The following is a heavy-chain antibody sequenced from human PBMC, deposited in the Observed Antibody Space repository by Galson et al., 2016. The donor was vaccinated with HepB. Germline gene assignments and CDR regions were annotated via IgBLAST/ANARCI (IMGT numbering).Heavy chain of an antibody. CDR3: ARDFYDGSCHYMDY. V-gene: IGHV3-7*03. CDR2: IKYDGSDK. CDR1: GFTFRDYW. J-gene: IGHJ4*02. Sequence: SLRLSCAASGFTFRDYWMSWVRQAPGKGLEWVVNIKYDGSDKYYVDSVNGRFTISRDNAENSLYLQMNSLRAEDTAVYYCARDFYDGSCHYMDYWGRGTLVTVAS. D-gene: IGHD2/OR15-2a*01.